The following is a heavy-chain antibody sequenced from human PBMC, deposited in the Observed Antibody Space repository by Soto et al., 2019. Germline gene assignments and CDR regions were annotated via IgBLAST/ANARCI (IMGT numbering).Heavy chain of an antibody. D-gene: IGHD2-8*01. CDR2: LYDTGST. V-gene: IGHV4-59*08. CDR3: ARLGYCSTGVCYRT. CDR1: GGSISTYH. J-gene: IGHJ5*02. Sequence: QVQLQESGPGLVKPSETLSLTCSVSGGSISTYHWAWTRQSPERGLEWIGILYDTGSTTYNPSLKSRLYISVDRSKNYFCLKLTSVTAADTAVYYCARLGYCSTGVCYRTWGQGTLVTVSS.